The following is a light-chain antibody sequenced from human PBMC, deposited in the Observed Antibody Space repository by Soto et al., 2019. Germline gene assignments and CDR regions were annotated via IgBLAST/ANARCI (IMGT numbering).Light chain of an antibody. J-gene: IGKJ2*01. CDR3: QQSYSTPPS. CDR1: QSISSY. CDR2: AAS. V-gene: IGKV1-39*01. Sequence: DIQMTQSPSSLSASVGDRVTITCRASQSISSYLNWYQQKPGKDPKLLIYAASSLQSGVPSRLSGSGSGTDFTLTISSLQPEDFATYYCQQSYSTPPSFGQGTKLEIK.